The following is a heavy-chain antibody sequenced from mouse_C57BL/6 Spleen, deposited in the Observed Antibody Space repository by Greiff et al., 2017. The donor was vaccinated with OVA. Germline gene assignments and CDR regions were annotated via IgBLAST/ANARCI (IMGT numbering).Heavy chain of an antibody. V-gene: IGHV1-69*01. J-gene: IGHJ1*01. CDR1: GYTFTSYW. CDR3: ARRDYYGRSYGYFDV. D-gene: IGHD1-1*01. Sequence: QVQLQQPGAELVMPGASVKLSCKASGYTFTSYWMHWVQQRPGQGLEWIGEIDPSDSYTNSNQKFKGKSTLTVDKSSSTAYMQLSSLTSEDSAVYYCARRDYYGRSYGYFDVWGAGTTVTVSS. CDR2: IDPSDSYT.